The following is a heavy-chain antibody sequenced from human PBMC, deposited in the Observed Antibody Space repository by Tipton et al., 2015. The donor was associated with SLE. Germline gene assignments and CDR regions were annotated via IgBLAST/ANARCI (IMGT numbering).Heavy chain of an antibody. J-gene: IGHJ4*02. D-gene: IGHD3-10*01. CDR2: IYHTGST. Sequence: SLTCTVSGVSIASTSYYWGWVRQPPGKGLEWIGYIYHTGSTNYNPSLKSRITISLDTSKNQFSLKLSSVTAADTAVYYCASSSRRADHLGQGSLVNVSS. CDR1: GVSIASTSYY. V-gene: IGHV4-61*05. CDR3: ASSSRRADH.